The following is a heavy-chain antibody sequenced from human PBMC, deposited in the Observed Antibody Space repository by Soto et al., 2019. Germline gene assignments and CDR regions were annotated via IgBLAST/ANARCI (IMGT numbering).Heavy chain of an antibody. V-gene: IGHV1-3*01. CDR3: AAIDGRRGWYRPYGMDV. CDR2: INAGNGNT. J-gene: IGHJ6*02. CDR1: GYTFTSYA. Sequence: QVQLVQSGAEVKKPGASVKVSCKASGYTFTSYAMHWVRQAPGQRLEWMGWINAGNGNTKYSQKFQGRVTITRDTSASPAYMELSSLRSEDTAVYYCAAIDGRRGWYRPYGMDVRGQGTTVTVSS. D-gene: IGHD6-19*01.